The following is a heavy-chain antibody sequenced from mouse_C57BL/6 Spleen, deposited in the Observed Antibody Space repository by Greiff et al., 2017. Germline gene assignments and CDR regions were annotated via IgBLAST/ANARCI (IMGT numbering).Heavy chain of an antibody. CDR3: ARRDDYDGDYFDY. Sequence: VQLKESGGDLVKPGGSLKLSCAASGFTFSSYGMSWVRQTPDKRLEWVATISSGGSYTYYPDSVKGRFTISRDNAKNTLYLQMSSLKSEDTAMYYCARRDDYDGDYFDYWGQGTTLTVSS. J-gene: IGHJ2*01. D-gene: IGHD2-4*01. CDR2: ISSGGSYT. V-gene: IGHV5-6*01. CDR1: GFTFSSYG.